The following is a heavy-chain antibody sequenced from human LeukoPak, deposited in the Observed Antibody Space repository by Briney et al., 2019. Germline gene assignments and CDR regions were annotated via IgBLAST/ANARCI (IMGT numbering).Heavy chain of an antibody. Sequence: SETLSLTCAVYGGSFSGYYWSWILQPPGMWLEWIGEINHSGSTNYNPSLKSRVTISVDTSKNQFSLKLSSVTAADTAVYYCARGRIAAPRFYYYYMDVWGKGTTVTVSS. CDR3: ARGRIAAPRFYYYYMDV. V-gene: IGHV4-34*01. D-gene: IGHD6-6*01. CDR2: INHSGST. J-gene: IGHJ6*03. CDR1: GGSFSGYY.